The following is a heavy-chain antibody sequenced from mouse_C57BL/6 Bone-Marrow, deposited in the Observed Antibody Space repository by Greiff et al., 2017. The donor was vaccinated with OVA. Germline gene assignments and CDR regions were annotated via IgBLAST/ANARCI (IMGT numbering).Heavy chain of an antibody. J-gene: IGHJ2*01. V-gene: IGHV1-64*01. D-gene: IGHD1-1*01. CDR2: IHPNSGST. CDR3: ARWGTTVVVDY. CDR1: GYTFTSYW. Sequence: VQLQQPGAELVKPGASVKLSCKASGYTFTSYWMHWVKQRPGQGLEWIGMIHPNSGSTNYNEKFKSKAKLTVDKSSSTAYMQLSSLTSEDSAVYYCARWGTTVVVDYWGQGTTLTVSS.